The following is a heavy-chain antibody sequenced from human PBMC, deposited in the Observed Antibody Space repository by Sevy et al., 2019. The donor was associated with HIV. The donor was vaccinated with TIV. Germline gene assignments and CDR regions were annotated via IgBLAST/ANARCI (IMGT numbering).Heavy chain of an antibody. CDR3: ARGKEGGYSYGHYYYYGLDV. D-gene: IGHD5-18*01. J-gene: IGHJ6*02. CDR2: ISGSGGSA. Sequence: GGSLRLSCAASGFPFSSYAMSWVRQAPGKGLEWVSTISGSGGSAYYADSVKGRFTISRDNSKNTLYLQVNSLRAEDTAVYYCARGKEGGYSYGHYYYYGLDVWGQGTMVTVSS. V-gene: IGHV3-23*01. CDR1: GFPFSSYA.